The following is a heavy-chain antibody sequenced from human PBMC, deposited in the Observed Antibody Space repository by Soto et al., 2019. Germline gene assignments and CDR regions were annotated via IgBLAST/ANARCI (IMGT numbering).Heavy chain of an antibody. J-gene: IGHJ4*02. CDR2: IYSGGST. D-gene: IGHD6-19*01. V-gene: IGHV3-66*01. CDR1: GFTVSSNY. Sequence: GGSLRLSCAASGFTVSSNYMSWVRQAPGKGLEWVSVIYSGGSTYYADSVKGRFTISRDNSKNTLYLQMNSLSAEDTAVYYCGTPGRSGWWVYWAQGPLVTVPS. CDR3: GTPGRSGWWVY.